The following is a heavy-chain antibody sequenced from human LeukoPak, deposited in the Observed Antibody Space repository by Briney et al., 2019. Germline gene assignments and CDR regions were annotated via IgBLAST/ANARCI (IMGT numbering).Heavy chain of an antibody. D-gene: IGHD3-10*01. Sequence: SVKVSCKASGGTFSSYAISWVRQAPGQGLEWMGGIIPIFGTANYAQKFQGRVTITTDESTSTAYMELSSLRSEDTAVYYCARVMGDSGSRFDYWGQGTLVTVSS. CDR1: GGTFSSYA. CDR2: IIPIFGTA. J-gene: IGHJ4*02. V-gene: IGHV1-69*05. CDR3: ARVMGDSGSRFDY.